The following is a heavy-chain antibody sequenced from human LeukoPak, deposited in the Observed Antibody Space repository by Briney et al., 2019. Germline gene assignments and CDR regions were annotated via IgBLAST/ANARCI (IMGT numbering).Heavy chain of an antibody. D-gene: IGHD4-17*01. CDR3: ARGDYGESWFDP. Sequence: ASVKVSCKASGYTFTGYYMHWVRQAPGQGLEWMGWINPNSGGTNYAQKFQGRVTMTRDTSISTAYMELSRLRSYDTAVYYCARGDYGESWFDPWGQGTLVTVSS. CDR2: INPNSGGT. V-gene: IGHV1-2*02. CDR1: GYTFTGYY. J-gene: IGHJ5*02.